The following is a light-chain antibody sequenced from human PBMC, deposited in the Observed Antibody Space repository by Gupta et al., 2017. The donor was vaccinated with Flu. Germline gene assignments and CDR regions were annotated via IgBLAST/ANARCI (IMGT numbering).Light chain of an antibody. CDR1: SSDVGLYEY. J-gene: IGLJ2*01. CDR3: CSYAGRYTWV. CDR2: DVS. Sequence: QSVLNQPRSVSGSPGQSVTISCTGSSSDVGLYEYVSWYQHHPGKAPSLIIYDVSRRPSGVPDRFSASKSGNTASLTISGLQAEDEADYHCCSYAGRYTWVFGGGTKVTVL. V-gene: IGLV2-11*01.